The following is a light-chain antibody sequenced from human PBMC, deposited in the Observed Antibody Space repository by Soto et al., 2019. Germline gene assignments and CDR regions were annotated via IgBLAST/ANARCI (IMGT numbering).Light chain of an antibody. V-gene: IGKV1-27*01. CDR2: SAS. CDR1: QVLSSY. Sequence: DIQLTQSPSSLSASEGDRVTITCRVSQVLSSYLNWYRQKPGKVPKLLIYSASNLQSGVPSRFSGSGSGTDFALTITSLQPEDVAIYSGQRTHSAPITFGQGTRLEI. J-gene: IGKJ5*01. CDR3: QRTHSAPIT.